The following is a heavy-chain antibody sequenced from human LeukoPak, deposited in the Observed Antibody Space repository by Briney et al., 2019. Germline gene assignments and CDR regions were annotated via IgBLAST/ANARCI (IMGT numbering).Heavy chain of an antibody. V-gene: IGHV4-38-2*01. CDR2: IYYSGST. CDR3: ARRIVVVPAAIRNGDAFDI. Sequence: SETLSLTCAVSGYSISSGYYWGWIRQPPGRGLEWIGSIYYSGSTYYNPSLRSRVTISMDTSTNQFSLRLNSVTAADTALYYCARRIVVVPAAIRNGDAFDIWGQGTMVTVSS. CDR1: GYSISSGYY. D-gene: IGHD2-2*01. J-gene: IGHJ3*02.